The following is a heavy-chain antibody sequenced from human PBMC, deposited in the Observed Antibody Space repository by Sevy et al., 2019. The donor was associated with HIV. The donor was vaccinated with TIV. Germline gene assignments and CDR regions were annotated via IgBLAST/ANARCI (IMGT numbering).Heavy chain of an antibody. Sequence: GGSLRLSCAASGFNFSPYAMHWVRQGPGKGLEWVAAVSYDGTKKYYSDSVEGRFTVSRDNAKNTLFLQMNSLRPEDTAVYYCSRQNGDYEFAFDYWGQGTLLTVSS. CDR3: SRQNGDYEFAFDY. CDR1: GFNFSPYA. CDR2: VSYDGTKK. D-gene: IGHD4-17*01. J-gene: IGHJ4*02. V-gene: IGHV3-30*04.